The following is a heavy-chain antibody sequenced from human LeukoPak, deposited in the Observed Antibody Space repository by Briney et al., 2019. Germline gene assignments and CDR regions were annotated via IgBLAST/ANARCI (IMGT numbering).Heavy chain of an antibody. J-gene: IGHJ4*02. V-gene: IGHV4-61*08. Sequence: PSETLSLTCTVSGGSISSGGYYWSWIRQHPGKGLEWIGCIFYTGSTNYDPSLKSRVTISLDTSQNQFSLRLTSVTAADTAMYYCARQPSGYYDKSGYYPYYFDYWGQGALVTVSS. CDR2: IFYTGST. CDR3: ARQPSGYYDKSGYYPYYFDY. D-gene: IGHD3-22*01. CDR1: GGSISSGGYY.